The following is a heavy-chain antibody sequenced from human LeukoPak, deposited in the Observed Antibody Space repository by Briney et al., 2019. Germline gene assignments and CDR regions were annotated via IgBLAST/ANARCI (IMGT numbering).Heavy chain of an antibody. V-gene: IGHV1-69*13. CDR1: RGTFSSYG. CDR3: ATKGGFEATIGTNIDY. J-gene: IGHJ4*02. D-gene: IGHD5-12*01. Sequence: ASVKVSCKASRGTFSSYGISWVRQAPGQGLEWMGGIIPIFGTANYAQKFQGRVTITADESTSTAYMELSSLRSEDTAVYYCATKGGFEATIGTNIDYWGQGTLVTVSS. CDR2: IIPIFGTA.